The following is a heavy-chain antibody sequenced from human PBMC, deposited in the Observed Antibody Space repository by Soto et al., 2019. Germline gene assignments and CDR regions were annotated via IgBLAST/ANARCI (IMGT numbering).Heavy chain of an antibody. CDR1: GYTFTSYG. V-gene: IGHV1-18*01. J-gene: IGHJ5*02. Sequence: ASVKVSFKASGYTFTSYGISWVRQAPGQGLEGMGWISAYNGNTNYAQKLQGRVTMTTDTSKSTAYMELRSLRSDDTAVYYCARDPTHRKHYDFGSGYTTDNNWFDPWGQGPLVTVSS. D-gene: IGHD3-3*01. CDR3: ARDPTHRKHYDFGSGYTTDNNWFDP. CDR2: ISAYNGNT.